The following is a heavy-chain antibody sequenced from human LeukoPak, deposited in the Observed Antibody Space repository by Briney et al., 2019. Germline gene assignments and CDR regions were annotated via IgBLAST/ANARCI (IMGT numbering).Heavy chain of an antibody. CDR2: ISDSGANT. CDR3: AKDALSSRLTNDPFGWFDP. Sequence: GGSLRLSCAASGFTFSSYAMSWVRQAPGKGLEWVSLISDSGANTYYTDSVKGRFTISRDNSKNSLYLQMNSLRADDTAVYYCAKDALSSRLTNDPFGWFDPWGQGTLVTVSS. D-gene: IGHD6-13*01. CDR1: GFTFSSYA. J-gene: IGHJ5*02. V-gene: IGHV3-23*01.